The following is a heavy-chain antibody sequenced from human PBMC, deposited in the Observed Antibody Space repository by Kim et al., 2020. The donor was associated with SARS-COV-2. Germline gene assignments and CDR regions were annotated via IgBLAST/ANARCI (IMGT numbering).Heavy chain of an antibody. CDR1: GFTFSSYG. J-gene: IGHJ3*02. Sequence: GGSLRLSCAASGFTFSSYGMHWVRQAPGKGLEWVAVIWYDGSNKYYADSVKGRFTISRDNSKNTLYLQMNSLRAEDTAVYYCATALIAVVGGTHDAFDIWGQGTMVTVSS. CDR3: ATALIAVVGGTHDAFDI. V-gene: IGHV3-33*01. CDR2: IWYDGSNK. D-gene: IGHD6-19*01.